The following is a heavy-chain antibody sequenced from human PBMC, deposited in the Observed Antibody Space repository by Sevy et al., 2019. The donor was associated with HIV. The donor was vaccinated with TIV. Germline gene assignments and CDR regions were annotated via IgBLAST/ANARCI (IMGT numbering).Heavy chain of an antibody. CDR1: GFSLSTSGEG. J-gene: IGHJ1*01. D-gene: IGHD3-22*01. V-gene: IGHV2-5*01. CDR3: ADRGGVHYYDSSGYYTRAEYFEH. CDR2: IYWNDDQ. Sequence: SGPTLVKPTQTLTLTCTFSGFSLSTSGEGVGWIRQPPGKALEWLALIYWNDDQRYSPSLKSRLTITKDTSNKQVVLIMPNMDPVDTATYYCADRGGVHYYDSSGYYTRAEYFEHWGQGTLVTVSS.